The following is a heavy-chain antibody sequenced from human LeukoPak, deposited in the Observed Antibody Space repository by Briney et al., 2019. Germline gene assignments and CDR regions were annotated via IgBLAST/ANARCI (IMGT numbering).Heavy chain of an antibody. CDR2: ISGSGGST. V-gene: IGHV3-23*01. D-gene: IGHD3-22*01. Sequence: SGGSLRLFCAASGFTFSSYAMSWVRQAPGKGLEWVSAISGSGGSTYYADSVKGRFTISRDNSKNTLYLQMNSLRAEDTAVYYCAKAPSGYYYTFDYWGQGTLVTVSS. J-gene: IGHJ4*02. CDR1: GFTFSSYA. CDR3: AKAPSGYYYTFDY.